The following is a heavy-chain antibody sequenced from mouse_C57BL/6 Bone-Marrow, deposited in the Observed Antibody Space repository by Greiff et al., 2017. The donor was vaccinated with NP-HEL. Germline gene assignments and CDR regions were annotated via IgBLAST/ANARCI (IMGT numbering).Heavy chain of an antibody. CDR3: ARRGARGDYFDY. Sequence: EVKLMESGPGLVKPSQSLSLTCSVTGYSITSGYYWNWIRQFPGNKLEWMGYISYDGSNNYNPSLKNRISITRDTSKNQFFLKLNSVTTEDTATYYCARRGARGDYFDYWGQGTTLTVSS. J-gene: IGHJ2*01. D-gene: IGHD3-1*01. CDR1: GYSITSGYY. CDR2: ISYDGSN. V-gene: IGHV3-6*01.